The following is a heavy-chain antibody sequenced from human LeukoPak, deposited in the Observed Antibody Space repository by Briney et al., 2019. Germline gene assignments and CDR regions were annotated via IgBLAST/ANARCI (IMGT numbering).Heavy chain of an antibody. CDR2: ISCSGGST. CDR3: AKEYRYFDWLSTFDGMDV. CDR1: GFTFRNYA. D-gene: IGHD3-9*01. Sequence: RGSLRLSCAASGFTFRNYAMTWVRQAPGHGLKWVSAISCSGGSTYYADSVKGRFTISRDNPQNTLYLQMNSLRAEDTAVYYCAKEYRYFDWLSTFDGMDVWGQGTTVTVSS. V-gene: IGHV3-23*01. J-gene: IGHJ6*02.